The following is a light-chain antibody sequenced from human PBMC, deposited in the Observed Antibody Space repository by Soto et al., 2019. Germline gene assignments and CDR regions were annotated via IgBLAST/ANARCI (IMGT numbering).Light chain of an antibody. CDR3: SSYTSSSTSWV. CDR2: DVS. CDR1: SSDVGGYNY. Sequence: QSALTQPASVSGAPGQSITISCTGTSSDVGGYNYVSWYQQHPGTAPKLMIYDVSNRPSGVSNRFSGSKSGNTASLTISGLRAEDEADYYCSSYTSSSTSWVFGGGTKLTVL. J-gene: IGLJ2*01. V-gene: IGLV2-14*01.